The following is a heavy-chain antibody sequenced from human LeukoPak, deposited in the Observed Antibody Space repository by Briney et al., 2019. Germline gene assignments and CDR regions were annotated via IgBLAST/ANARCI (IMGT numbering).Heavy chain of an antibody. Sequence: GGSLRLSCAASGFTFSSYAMNWVRQAPGKGLEWVSGISDNSGNTYYAESVKGRFTISRDNSKKTLYLQMNSLRADDTAMYYWATRVMIAITTRGAFHIWGQGTMVTLSS. V-gene: IGHV3-23*01. CDR1: GFTFSSYA. D-gene: IGHD3-16*01. J-gene: IGHJ3*02. CDR2: ISDNSGNT. CDR3: ATRVMIAITTRGAFHI.